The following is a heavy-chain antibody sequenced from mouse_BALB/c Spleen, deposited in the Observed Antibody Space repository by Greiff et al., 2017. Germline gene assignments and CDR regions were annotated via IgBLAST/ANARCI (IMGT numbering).Heavy chain of an antibody. Sequence: EVKVVESGGGLVQPGGSRKLSCAASGFTFSSFGMHWVRQAPEKGLEWVAYISSGSSTIYYADTVKGRFTISRDNPKNTLFLQMTSLRSEDTAMYYCAREDYGWIMDYWGQGTSVTVSS. CDR3: AREDYGWIMDY. D-gene: IGHD2-4*01. CDR1: GFTFSSFG. CDR2: ISSGSSTI. V-gene: IGHV5-17*02. J-gene: IGHJ4*01.